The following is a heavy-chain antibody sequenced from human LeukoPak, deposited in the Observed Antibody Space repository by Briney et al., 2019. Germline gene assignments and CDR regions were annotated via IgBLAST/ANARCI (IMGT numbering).Heavy chain of an antibody. CDR3: ARDPFEL. Sequence: GGSLRLSCAASGLTFSNYAMTWVRQAPGKGLEWVATITQGGSDKFYVDSVKGRFTISGDNAKNSLYLQMNSLRAEDTAVYYCARDPFELWGQGTLVTVSS. CDR1: GLTFSNYA. D-gene: IGHD1-26*01. CDR2: ITQGGSDK. J-gene: IGHJ4*02. V-gene: IGHV3-7*01.